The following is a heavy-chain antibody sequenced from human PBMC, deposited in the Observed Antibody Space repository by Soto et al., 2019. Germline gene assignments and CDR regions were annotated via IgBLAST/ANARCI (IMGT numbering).Heavy chain of an antibody. CDR1: GGSISSYY. D-gene: IGHD2-2*01. J-gene: IGHJ6*02. V-gene: IGHV4-59*08. CDR2: IYYSGST. CDR3: ARATCSSTSCYLYYYGMDV. Sequence: SETLSLTCTVSGGSISSYYWSWIRQPPGKGLEWIGYIYYSGSTYYNPSLKSRVTISVDTSKNQFSLKLSSVTAADTAVYYCARATCSSTSCYLYYYGMDVWGQGTTVTVSS.